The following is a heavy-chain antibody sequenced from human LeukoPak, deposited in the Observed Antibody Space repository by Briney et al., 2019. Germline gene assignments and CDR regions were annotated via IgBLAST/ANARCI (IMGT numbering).Heavy chain of an antibody. Sequence: GRSLRLSCVASGFPFGNYGFHWVRQAPGKGLEWVAVIWYDGTNQYYGDSVKGRFTISRDNSWNTLYLQMNSLRVEDTAVYFCARNRGYSGYDPFDYWGQGTLVTVSS. CDR3: ARNRGYSGYDPFDY. CDR1: GFPFGNYG. V-gene: IGHV3-33*01. D-gene: IGHD5-12*01. CDR2: IWYDGTNQ. J-gene: IGHJ4*02.